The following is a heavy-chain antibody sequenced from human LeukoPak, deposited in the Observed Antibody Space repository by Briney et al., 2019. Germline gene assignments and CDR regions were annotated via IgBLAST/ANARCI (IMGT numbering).Heavy chain of an antibody. V-gene: IGHV1-2*02. CDR3: ASLGAYDSSGRNWFDP. CDR1: GYTFTGYY. CDR2: INPNSGGT. J-gene: IGHJ5*02. D-gene: IGHD3-22*01. Sequence: ASVKVSCKASGYTFTGYYVHWVRQAPGQGLEWMGWINPNSGGTNYAQKFQGRVTMTRDTSISTAYMELSRLRSDDTAVYYCASLGAYDSSGRNWFDPWGQGTLVTVSS.